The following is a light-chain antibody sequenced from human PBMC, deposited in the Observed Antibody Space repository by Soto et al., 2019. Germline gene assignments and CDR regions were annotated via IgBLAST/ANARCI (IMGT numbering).Light chain of an antibody. CDR3: QQYNNWPKT. CDR1: QSVSSN. Sequence: EIVMTQSPATLSVSPGERATLSCRASQSVSSNLAWYQQKPGQAPRLLIYGASTRATGIPARFSGSGSGTEFTLTIGSQQSEDFAVYYCQQYNNWPKTFGQGTKVEIK. V-gene: IGKV3-15*01. J-gene: IGKJ1*01. CDR2: GAS.